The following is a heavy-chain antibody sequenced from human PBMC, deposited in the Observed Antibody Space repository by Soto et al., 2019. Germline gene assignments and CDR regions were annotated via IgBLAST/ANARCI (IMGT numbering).Heavy chain of an antibody. J-gene: IGHJ6*02. CDR2: INAGNGNT. D-gene: IGHD4-17*01. CDR3: ARGPDRRDYGEYVPLYYDYYGMDV. Sequence: ASVKVSCKASGYTFTSYAMHWVRQAPGQRLEWMGWINAGNGNTKYSQKFQGRVTITRDTSASTAYMELSSLRSEDTAVYYCARGPDRRDYGEYVPLYYDYYGMDVWGPGNTVNV. CDR1: GYTFTSYA. V-gene: IGHV1-3*01.